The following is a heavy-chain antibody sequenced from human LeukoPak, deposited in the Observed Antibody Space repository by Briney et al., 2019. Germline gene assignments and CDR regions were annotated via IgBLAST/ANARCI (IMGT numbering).Heavy chain of an antibody. CDR2: IGTAGDP. D-gene: IGHD5-18*01. Sequence: GGSLRLSCAASGFTFSSYDMHWVRQATGKGLEWVSAIGTAGDPYYPGSVKGRFTISRDNAKNSLYLQMNSLRAEDTAVYYCAKTSMVMNFDYWGQGTLVTVSS. V-gene: IGHV3-13*05. J-gene: IGHJ4*02. CDR1: GFTFSSYD. CDR3: AKTSMVMNFDY.